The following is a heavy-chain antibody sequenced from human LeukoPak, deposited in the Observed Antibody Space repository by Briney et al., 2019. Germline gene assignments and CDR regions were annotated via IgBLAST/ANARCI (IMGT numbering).Heavy chain of an antibody. CDR1: GFTFSSYA. J-gene: IGHJ4*02. CDR3: AKVGLANYGDY. CDR2: ISGSGGNT. V-gene: IGHV3-23*01. Sequence: GGSLRLSCAASGFTFSSYAMSWVRQAPGKGLEWVSVISGSGGNTYYADSVKGRFTISRDNSKNTLYLQMNSLRAEGTAVYYCAKVGLANYGDYWGQGTLVTVSS.